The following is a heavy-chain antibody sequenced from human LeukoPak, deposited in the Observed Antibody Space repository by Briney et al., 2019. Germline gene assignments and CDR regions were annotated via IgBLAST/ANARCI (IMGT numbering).Heavy chain of an antibody. J-gene: IGHJ5*02. V-gene: IGHV3-30*18. D-gene: IGHD3-3*01. Sequence: GGSLRLSCAASGFIFSDYGVHWVRQAPGKGLEWVAVISYDGSNKYYADSVKGRFTGFRDNSKNTVFLQMSSLRPEDTAVYYCAKDMEGVGYYPHLWGQGTLVTVSS. CDR2: ISYDGSNK. CDR3: AKDMEGVGYYPHL. CDR1: GFIFSDYG.